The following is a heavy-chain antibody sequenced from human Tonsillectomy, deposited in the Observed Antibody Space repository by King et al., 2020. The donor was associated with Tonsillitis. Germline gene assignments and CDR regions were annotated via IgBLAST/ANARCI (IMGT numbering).Heavy chain of an antibody. D-gene: IGHD6-13*01. J-gene: IGHJ4*02. CDR2: IKSKTDGGTT. V-gene: IGHV3-15*01. CDR1: GFTFRNAW. CDR3: TISSSSY. Sequence: QLVQSGGGFVKSGGSLRLSCAASGFTFRNAWMSWVRQAPGKGLEWVGRIKSKTDGGTTDYAAPVKGRFSISRDDSRDRLYLQMNSLKTEDTAVYYCTISSSSYWGQGTLVTVSS.